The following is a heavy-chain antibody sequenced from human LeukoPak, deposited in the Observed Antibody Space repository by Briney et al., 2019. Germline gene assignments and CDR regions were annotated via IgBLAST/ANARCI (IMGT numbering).Heavy chain of an antibody. V-gene: IGHV4-39*07. Sequence: PSETLSLTCTVSGGSISSSSYYWGWIRQPPGKGLEWIGSIYYSGSTYYNPSLKSRVTISVDTSKNQFSLKLSSVTAADTAVYYCARSSSWTSRFDPWGQGTLVTVSS. J-gene: IGHJ5*02. CDR2: IYYSGST. CDR1: GGSISSSSYY. CDR3: ARSSSWTSRFDP. D-gene: IGHD6-13*01.